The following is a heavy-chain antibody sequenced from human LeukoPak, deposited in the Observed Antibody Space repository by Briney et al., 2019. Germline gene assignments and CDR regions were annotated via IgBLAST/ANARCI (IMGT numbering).Heavy chain of an antibody. CDR2: INPNSGGT. Sequence: GASVKVSCKASGYTFTGYYMHWVRQAPGQGLEWMGWINPNSGGTNYAQKFQGRVTMTRDTSINTAYMELSRLRSDDTTVYYCARVRTPNWFDPWGQGTLVTVSS. CDR3: ARVRTPNWFDP. D-gene: IGHD2-2*01. J-gene: IGHJ5*02. CDR1: GYTFTGYY. V-gene: IGHV1-2*02.